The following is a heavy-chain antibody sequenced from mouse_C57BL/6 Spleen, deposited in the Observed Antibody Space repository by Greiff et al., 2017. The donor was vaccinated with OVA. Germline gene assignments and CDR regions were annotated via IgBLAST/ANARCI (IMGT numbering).Heavy chain of an antibody. J-gene: IGHJ2*01. D-gene: IGHD4-1*01. Sequence: QVQLQQPGAELVMPGASVKLSCKASGYTFTSYWMHWVKQRPGQGLEWIGEIDPSDSYTNYNQKFKGKSTLTVDKSSSTAYMQLSSLTSEDSAVYYCARGELGRVDYWGQGTILTVSS. CDR2: IDPSDSYT. CDR1: GYTFTSYW. V-gene: IGHV1-69*01. CDR3: ARGELGRVDY.